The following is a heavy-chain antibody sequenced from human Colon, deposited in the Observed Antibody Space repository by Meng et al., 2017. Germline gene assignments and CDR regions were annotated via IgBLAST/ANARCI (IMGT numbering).Heavy chain of an antibody. Sequence: QVAVQESGPGPLKRSGPLSLTSAVSGGSISRSDWWSWVRQPPGKGLEWIGETSHSGSTNYSPSLKSRVTISLDKSKNQLSLKLNSVTAADTAVYYCASSDYYRSDYWGQGTLVTVSS. CDR3: ASSDYYRSDY. V-gene: IGHV4-4*02. CDR2: TSHSGST. CDR1: GGSISRSDW. D-gene: IGHD3-22*01. J-gene: IGHJ4*02.